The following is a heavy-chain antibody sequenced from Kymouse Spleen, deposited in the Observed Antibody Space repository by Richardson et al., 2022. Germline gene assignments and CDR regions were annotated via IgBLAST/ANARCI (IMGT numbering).Heavy chain of an antibody. V-gene: IGHV6-1*01. Sequence: QVQLQQSGPGLVKPSQTLSLTCAISGDSVSSNSAAWNWIRQSPSRGLEWLGRTYYRSKWYNDYAVSVKSRITINPDTSKNQFSLQLNSVTPEDTAVYYCAGVGYCTNGVCYTVDYWGQGTLVTVSS. D-gene: IGHD2-8*01. CDR3: AGVGYCTNGVCYTVDY. J-gene: IGHJ4*02. CDR2: TYYRSKWYN. CDR1: GDSVSSNSAA.